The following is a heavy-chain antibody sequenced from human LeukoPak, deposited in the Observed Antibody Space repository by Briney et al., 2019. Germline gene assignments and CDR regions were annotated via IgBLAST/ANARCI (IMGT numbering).Heavy chain of an antibody. CDR2: ISSSGSTI. V-gene: IGHV3-11*04. CDR1: GFTFSDYH. D-gene: IGHD3-22*01. CDR3: ARDFPSYYYDSSGYYDAFDI. J-gene: IGHJ3*02. Sequence: PGGSLRLSCAASGFTFSDYHMSWIRQAPGKGLEWVSYISSSGSTIYYADSVKGRFTISRDNAKNSLYLQMNSLRAEDTAVYYCARDFPSYYYDSSGYYDAFDIWGQGTMVTVSS.